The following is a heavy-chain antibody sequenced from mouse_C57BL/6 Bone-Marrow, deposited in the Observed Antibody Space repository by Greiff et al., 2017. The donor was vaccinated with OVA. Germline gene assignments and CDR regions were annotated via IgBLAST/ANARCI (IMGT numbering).Heavy chain of an antibody. CDR1: GYTFTSYW. Sequence: QVQLQQPGAELVKPGASVKLSCKASGYTFTSYWMHWVKQRPGRGLEWIGRIDPNSGGTKYNEKFKSKATLTVDKPSSTAYMQLSSLTSEDSAVYDCARSWDYSNYVPWFAYWGQGTLVTVSA. J-gene: IGHJ3*01. CDR3: ARSWDYSNYVPWFAY. CDR2: IDPNSGGT. D-gene: IGHD2-5*01. V-gene: IGHV1-72*01.